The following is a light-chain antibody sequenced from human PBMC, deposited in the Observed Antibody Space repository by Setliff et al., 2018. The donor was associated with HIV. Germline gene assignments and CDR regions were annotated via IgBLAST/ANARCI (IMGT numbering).Light chain of an antibody. J-gene: IGLJ1*01. V-gene: IGLV2-14*01. CDR3: KSYTGSSPLEV. CDR1: SSDVGGYNY. Sequence: QSVLTQPASVSGSPGQSITISCTGSSSDVGGYNYVSWSQHHPGKAPKLLIYEVSNRPSGVSNRFSGSKSGNTASLTISGLQAEDEADYYCKSYTGSSPLEVFGSGTKVTVL. CDR2: EVS.